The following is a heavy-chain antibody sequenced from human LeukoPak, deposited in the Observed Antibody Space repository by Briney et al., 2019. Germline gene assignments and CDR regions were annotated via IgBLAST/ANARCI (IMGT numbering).Heavy chain of an antibody. V-gene: IGHV4-39*01. CDR3: ARASFNVVFGNWFDP. J-gene: IGHJ5*02. CDR1: SGSIGSSSNY. Sequence: SETLSLTCTVSSGSIGSSSNYWGWIRQAPGKGLEWIGNVYYSGSTFYNPSLKSRVTISVDTSKNQFSLKLRSVAAADTAIYYCARASFNVVFGNWFDPWGQGTLVTVSS. D-gene: IGHD2-8*01. CDR2: VYYSGST.